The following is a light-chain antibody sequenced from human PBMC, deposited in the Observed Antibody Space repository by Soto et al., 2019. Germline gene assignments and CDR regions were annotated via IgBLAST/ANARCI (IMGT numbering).Light chain of an antibody. CDR1: QSISDY. V-gene: IGKV1-39*01. Sequence: DIQMTQSPSSLSASIGDRVTISCRASQSISDYLTWYQQKPGRAPKLLIYAASSLQTGVPSRFSGSGSGTDFTLTISGLQPEDFANYYCQQSYSNPPWTFGQGTKVDIK. CDR2: AAS. CDR3: QQSYSNPPWT. J-gene: IGKJ1*01.